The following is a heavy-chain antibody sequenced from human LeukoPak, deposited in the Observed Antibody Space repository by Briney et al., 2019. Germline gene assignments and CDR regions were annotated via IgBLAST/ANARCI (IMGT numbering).Heavy chain of an antibody. Sequence: GGSLRLSCAASGFTFSSYGMHWVRQAPGKGLEWVAFIRYDGSNKYYADSVKGRFTISRDNSKNTLYLQMNSLRAGDTAVYYCAKDRRAVAGTGDFDYWGQGTLVTVSS. V-gene: IGHV3-30*02. CDR2: IRYDGSNK. J-gene: IGHJ4*02. CDR1: GFTFSSYG. CDR3: AKDRRAVAGTGDFDY. D-gene: IGHD6-19*01.